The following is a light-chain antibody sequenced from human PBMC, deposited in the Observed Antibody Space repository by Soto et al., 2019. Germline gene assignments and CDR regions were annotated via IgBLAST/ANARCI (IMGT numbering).Light chain of an antibody. J-gene: IGLJ1*01. V-gene: IGLV2-14*01. CDR1: SSDVGGFEY. CDR2: DVT. Sequence: QSVLSQPASVSGSPGQSITISCTGTSSDVGGFEYVSWYQHQPGKARNIIIYDVTKRPSSVSNRFSGAKSGNTASLSISGIQAEDEGDYYCGSITRSSTSVFGTGTKLTVL. CDR3: GSITRSSTSV.